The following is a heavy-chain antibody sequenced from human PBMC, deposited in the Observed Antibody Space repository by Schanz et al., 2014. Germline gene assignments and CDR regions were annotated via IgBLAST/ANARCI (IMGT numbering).Heavy chain of an antibody. Sequence: QVQLVQSGSEVKKPGASVKVSCKASGYIFGSHGMTWVRQAPGQGPELMGWINAHTGNTQYAQKFQGRVNMTRDTVTTTVYLELTRLRTDDTAIYYCARVHIATYHYNSPGAFDIWGQGTRVTVSS. V-gene: IGHV1-18*01. CDR3: ARVHIATYHYNSPGAFDI. D-gene: IGHD3-10*01. J-gene: IGHJ3*02. CDR2: INAHTGNT. CDR1: GYIFGSHG.